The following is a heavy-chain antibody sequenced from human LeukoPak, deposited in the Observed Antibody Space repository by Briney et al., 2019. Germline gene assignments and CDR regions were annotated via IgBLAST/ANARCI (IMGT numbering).Heavy chain of an antibody. CDR3: ARVITIFGVASAIDY. J-gene: IGHJ4*02. CDR1: GGSISSYY. D-gene: IGHD3-3*01. V-gene: IGHV4-59*01. Sequence: PSETLSLTCTVSGGSISSYYWSWIRQPPGKGPEWIGYIYYSGSTNYNPSLKSRVTISVDTSKNQFSLKLSSVTAADTAVYYCARVITIFGVASAIDYWGQGTLVTVSS. CDR2: IYYSGST.